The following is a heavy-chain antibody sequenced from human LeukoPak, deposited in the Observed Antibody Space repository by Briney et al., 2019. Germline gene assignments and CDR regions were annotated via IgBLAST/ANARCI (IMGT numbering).Heavy chain of an antibody. CDR1: GFGFGSYG. CDR2: ISRNGDYI. V-gene: IGHV3-21*01. CDR3: ARDVGGDSTGFWYFDL. D-gene: IGHD3-22*01. J-gene: IGHJ2*01. Sequence: GGSLRLCCAASGFGFGSYGMNWVRQAPGKGLEWVSSISRNGDYIDYAASLKGRFIISRDNANKSLSLEMNSLRVEDTALYFCARDVGGDSTGFWYFDLWGRGTLVTVSS.